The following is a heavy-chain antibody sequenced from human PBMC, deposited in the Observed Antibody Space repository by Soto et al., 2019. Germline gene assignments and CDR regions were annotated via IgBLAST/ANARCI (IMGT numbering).Heavy chain of an antibody. Sequence: EVQLLESGGGLVQPGGSLRLSCAASGFTFSSYAMSWVRQAPGKGVEWVSAISGSVANTYYAASVKGRFTISRDNSKNTLYLQMNSLRAEDTAVYYCAKTQSAPYSSGMYGMDVWGQGTTVTVSS. CDR3: AKTQSAPYSSGMYGMDV. CDR2: ISGSVANT. CDR1: GFTFSSYA. J-gene: IGHJ6*02. D-gene: IGHD6-19*01. V-gene: IGHV3-23*01.